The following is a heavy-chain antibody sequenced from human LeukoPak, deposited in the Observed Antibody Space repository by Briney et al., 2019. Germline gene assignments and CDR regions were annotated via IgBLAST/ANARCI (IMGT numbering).Heavy chain of an antibody. V-gene: IGHV4-61*01. Sequence: SSETLSLTCTVSGGSVSSGSYYWSWIRQPPGKGLEWIGYIYYSGSTKYNPSLKSRVTISGDTSKNQFSLKLSSVTAADTAVYYCATTPARGQYFDYWGQGTLVTVSS. CDR3: ATTPARGQYFDY. CDR2: IYYSGST. CDR1: GGSVSSGSYY. J-gene: IGHJ4*02. D-gene: IGHD1-26*01.